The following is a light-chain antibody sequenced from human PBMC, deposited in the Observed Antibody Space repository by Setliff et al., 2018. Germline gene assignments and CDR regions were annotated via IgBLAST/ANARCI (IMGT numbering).Light chain of an antibody. J-gene: IGLJ1*01. CDR1: NSDVGGYNY. V-gene: IGLV2-14*01. CDR3: CSHTISSTRV. Sequence: QSALAQPAAVSGSPGQSIAISCAGTNSDVGGYNYVSWYQQHPGKAPKLMIYNVGNRPSGVSNRFSGSKSGNTASLTISGLQAEDEADYYCCSHTISSTRVFGTGTKGTVL. CDR2: NVG.